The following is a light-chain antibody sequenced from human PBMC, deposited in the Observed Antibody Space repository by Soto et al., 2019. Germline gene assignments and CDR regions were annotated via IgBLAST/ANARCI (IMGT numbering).Light chain of an antibody. Sequence: SYELTQPPSVSVAPGQTARITCGGNNIGSKSVHWYQQKPGQAPVVVVYDDNDRPSGIPERFSGSNSGNTATLTISRVEAGDEADYYCQVWDSSSDHLVFGGGTKVTVL. CDR1: NIGSKS. CDR3: QVWDSSSDHLV. CDR2: DDN. J-gene: IGLJ2*01. V-gene: IGLV3-21*02.